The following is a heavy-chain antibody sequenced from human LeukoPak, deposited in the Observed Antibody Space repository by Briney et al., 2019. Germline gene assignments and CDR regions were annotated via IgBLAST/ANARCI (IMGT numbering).Heavy chain of an antibody. J-gene: IGHJ3*02. V-gene: IGHV4-31*03. D-gene: IGHD3-3*01. CDR1: GGSISSGGYY. Sequence: SQTLSLTCTVSGGSISSGGYYWSWIRQHPGKGLEWIGYIYYSGSTYYNPSLKSRVTISVDTSKNQFSLKLSPVTAADTAVYYCARELVLRQDFGRAFDIWGQGTMVTVSS. CDR3: ARELVLRQDFGRAFDI. CDR2: IYYSGST.